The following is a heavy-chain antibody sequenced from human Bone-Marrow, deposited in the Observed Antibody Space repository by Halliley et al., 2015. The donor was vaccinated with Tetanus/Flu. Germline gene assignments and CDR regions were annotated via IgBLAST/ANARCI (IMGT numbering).Heavy chain of an antibody. D-gene: IGHD3-10*01. CDR2: ISYDGTNK. CDR3: AKADCYGSGNYFDY. V-gene: IGHV3-30*18. J-gene: IGHJ4*02. Sequence: SLRLSCVASGFTFNNYAMHWVRQAPGKGLEWVAVISYDGTNKFHVDSVKGRFTISRDNSKNTLYLQMNSLRPDDTAAYYCAKADCYGSGNYFDYWGQGTLVTASS. CDR1: GFTFNNYA.